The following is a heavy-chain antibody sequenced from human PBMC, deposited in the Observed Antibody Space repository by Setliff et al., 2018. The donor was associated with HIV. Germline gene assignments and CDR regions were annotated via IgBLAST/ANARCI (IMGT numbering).Heavy chain of an antibody. Sequence: LRLSCAASGFTVSDNYMSWVRQAPGKGLEWVAVISYDGSNKWYADSAQGRFTISRDNSNNILFLQMNSLLAEDTAVYYCAKGVKFLDPWGQGTLVTVSS. CDR2: ISYDGSNK. CDR1: GFTVSDNY. V-gene: IGHV3-30*14. D-gene: IGHD3-16*01. J-gene: IGHJ5*02. CDR3: AKGVKFLDP.